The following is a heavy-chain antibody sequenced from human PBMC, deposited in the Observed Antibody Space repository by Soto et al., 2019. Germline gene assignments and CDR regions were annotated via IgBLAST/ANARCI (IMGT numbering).Heavy chain of an antibody. V-gene: IGHV1-69*02. D-gene: IGHD2-21*01. CDR2: IIPILGIA. Sequence: EKGLEWMGRIIPILGIANYAQKFQGRVTITADKSTSTAYMELSSLRSEDTAVYYCARSRYCGGESYWGAFDIWGQRTMVTVSS. J-gene: IGHJ3*02. CDR3: ARSRYCGGESYWGAFDI.